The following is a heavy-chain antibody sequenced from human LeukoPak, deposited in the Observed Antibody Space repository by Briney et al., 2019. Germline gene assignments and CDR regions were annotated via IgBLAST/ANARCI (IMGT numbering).Heavy chain of an antibody. CDR1: GFTFSSYG. CDR3: ARDAATSVGMPHY. J-gene: IGHJ4*02. V-gene: IGHV3-33*01. Sequence: GGSLRLSCVASGFTFSSYGMHWVRQAPGKGLEWVAIIWSDGSTKYYVGSVKGRFTISRDSSKSTLYLQMNSLRAEDTAVYYCARDAATSVGMPHYSGPGTVVTVSS. CDR2: IWSDGSTK. D-gene: IGHD2-2*01.